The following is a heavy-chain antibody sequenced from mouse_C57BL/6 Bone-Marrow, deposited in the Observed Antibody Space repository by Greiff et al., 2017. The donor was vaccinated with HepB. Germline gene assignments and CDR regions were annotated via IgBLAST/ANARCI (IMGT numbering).Heavy chain of an antibody. D-gene: IGHD2-4*01. Sequence: EVMLVESVAELVRPGASVKLSCTASGFNIKNTYMHWVKQSPEQGLEWIGRIDPANGNTKYAPKFQGKATITADTSSNTAYLQLSSLTSEDTAIYYCARGWDYDYAPFAYWGQGTLVTVSA. CDR2: IDPANGNT. CDR3: ARGWDYDYAPFAY. V-gene: IGHV14-3*01. CDR1: GFNIKNTY. J-gene: IGHJ3*01.